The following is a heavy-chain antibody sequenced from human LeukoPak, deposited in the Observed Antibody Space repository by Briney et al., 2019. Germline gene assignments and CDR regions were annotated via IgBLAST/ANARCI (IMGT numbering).Heavy chain of an antibody. CDR1: GYTLTELS. Sequence: ASVKVSCKVSGYTLTELSMHWVRQAPGKGLEWMGGFDPEDGETIYAQKFQGRVTMTEDTSTDTAYMELSSLRSEDTAVYYCAREQGSDYVWGSYRPVSDYYYYSMDVWGQGTTVTVSS. CDR2: FDPEDGET. J-gene: IGHJ6*02. CDR3: AREQGSDYVWGSYRPVSDYYYYSMDV. V-gene: IGHV1-24*01. D-gene: IGHD3-16*02.